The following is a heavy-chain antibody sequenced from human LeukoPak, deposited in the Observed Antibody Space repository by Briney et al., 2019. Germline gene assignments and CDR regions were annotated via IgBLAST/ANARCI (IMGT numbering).Heavy chain of an antibody. CDR1: GFTFSTYW. CDR2: INSDGSGT. J-gene: IGHJ4*02. D-gene: IGHD3-10*01. V-gene: IGHV3-74*01. Sequence: PGGSLRLSCAASGFTFSTYWMHWVRQAPGKGLMWVSRINSDGSGTSYADSVKGRFTMSRDNAKNTLYLQMNSLRAEDTAVYYCAKDTRSGRWFGELLFAGDYWGQGTLVTVSS. CDR3: AKDTRSGRWFGELLFAGDY.